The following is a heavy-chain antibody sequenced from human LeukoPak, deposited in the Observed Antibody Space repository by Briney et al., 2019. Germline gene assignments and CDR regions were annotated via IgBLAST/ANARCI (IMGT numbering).Heavy chain of an antibody. CDR2: ISSSSSYI. D-gene: IGHD3-9*01. Sequence: GGSLRLSCAASGFTFSSYSMNWVRQAPGKGLEWVSSISSSSSYIYYADSVKGRFTISRDSAKNSLYLQMNSLRAEDTAVYYCARDREYYDILTGYYIGYYFDYWGQGTLVTVSS. V-gene: IGHV3-21*01. CDR1: GFTFSSYS. CDR3: ARDREYYDILTGYYIGYYFDY. J-gene: IGHJ4*02.